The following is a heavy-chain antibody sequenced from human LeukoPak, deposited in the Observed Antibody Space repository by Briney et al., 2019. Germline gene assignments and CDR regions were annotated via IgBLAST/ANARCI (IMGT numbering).Heavy chain of an antibody. J-gene: IGHJ2*01. D-gene: IGHD4-17*01. CDR3: ARVSMTTVSYWYFDL. V-gene: IGHV4-59*01. CDR2: IYYSGST. Sequence: SETLSLTCTVSGGSISSYYWSWIRQPPGKGLEWIGYIYYSGSTNYNPSLKSRVTISVDTSKNQFSLKLSSVTAADTAVYYCARVSMTTVSYWYFDLWGRGTLVTVSS. CDR1: GGSISSYY.